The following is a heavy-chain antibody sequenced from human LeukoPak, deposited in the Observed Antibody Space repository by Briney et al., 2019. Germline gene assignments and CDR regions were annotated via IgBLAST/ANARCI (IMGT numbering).Heavy chain of an antibody. CDR1: GGSFSGYY. J-gene: IGHJ6*02. V-gene: IGHV4-34*01. Sequence: PSETLSLTCAVYGGSFSGYYWSWIRQPPGKGLEWIGEINHSGSTNYNPSLKSRVTISVDTSKNQFSLKLSSVTAADTAVYYCAGFRPVIHDYGMDVWGQGTTVTVSS. CDR2: INHSGST. CDR3: AGFRPVIHDYGMDV. D-gene: IGHD2-21*01.